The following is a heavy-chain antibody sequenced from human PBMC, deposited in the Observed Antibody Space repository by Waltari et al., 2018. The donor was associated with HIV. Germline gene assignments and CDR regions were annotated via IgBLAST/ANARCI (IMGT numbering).Heavy chain of an antibody. V-gene: IGHV1-69*02. J-gene: IGHJ6*02. CDR1: GDTFSSYT. CDR2: IIPSLDLS. CDR3: ARGKGYYGMDV. Sequence: QVQLVLSGAEGKKPGSSVRVSCKASGDTFSSYTINWVRQAPGQGREWMGRIIPSLDLSNSAQKFQERVTIMADKSTNTAYMDLSSLTSEDTAVYYCARGKGYYGMDVWGQGTTVTVSS.